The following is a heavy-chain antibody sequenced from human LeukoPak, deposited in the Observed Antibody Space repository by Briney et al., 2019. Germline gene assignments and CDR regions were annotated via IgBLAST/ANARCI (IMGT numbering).Heavy chain of an antibody. CDR3: AKYYIAARLLSQSLGTYYFDY. D-gene: IGHD6-6*01. J-gene: IGHJ4*02. CDR1: GFTFSTYA. Sequence: GGSLRLSCAASGFTFSTYAMSWVRLAPGKGLEWVSALSGGGGSTYYADSVKGRFTISRDNSKNTLYLQMDSLRVEDTALYYCAKYYIAARLLSQSLGTYYFDYWGQGTLVTVSS. V-gene: IGHV3-23*01. CDR2: LSGGGGST.